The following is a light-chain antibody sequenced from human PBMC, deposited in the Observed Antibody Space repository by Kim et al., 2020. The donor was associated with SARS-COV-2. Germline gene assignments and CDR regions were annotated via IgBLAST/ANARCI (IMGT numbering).Light chain of an antibody. CDR3: QQYNNWPKT. V-gene: IGKV3-15*01. CDR1: QSVSSN. CDR2: GAS. Sequence: EIVMTQSPATLSVSPGERATLSCRASQSVSSNLAWYQQKPGQGPRLLIYGASTRATGIPARFSGSGSGTEFTLTISSLQSEDFAVHYCQQYNNWPKTFGQGTKVDIK. J-gene: IGKJ1*01.